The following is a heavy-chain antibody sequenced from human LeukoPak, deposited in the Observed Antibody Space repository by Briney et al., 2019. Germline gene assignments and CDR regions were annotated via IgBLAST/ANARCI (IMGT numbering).Heavy chain of an antibody. CDR2: IIPIFGTA. D-gene: IGHD6-19*01. CDR3: ARGLRWAGTFDY. CDR1: GGTFSSYA. J-gene: IGHJ4*02. V-gene: IGHV1-69*05. Sequence: SVKVSCKASGGTFSSYAISWVRQAPGQGLEWMGRIIPIFGTANYAQKFQGRVTITTGESTSTAYMELSSLRSEDTAVYYCARGLRWAGTFDYWGQGTLVTVSS.